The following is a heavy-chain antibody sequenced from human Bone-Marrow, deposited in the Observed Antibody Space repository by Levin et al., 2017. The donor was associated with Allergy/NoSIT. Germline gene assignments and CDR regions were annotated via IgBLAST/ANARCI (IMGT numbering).Heavy chain of an antibody. CDR1: GYTFTSYG. J-gene: IGHJ6*02. CDR2: ISAYNGNT. CDR3: ARERGPHEAYCSGGSCYSFEWDYYYYGMDV. V-gene: IGHV1-18*01. D-gene: IGHD2-15*01. Sequence: AASVKVSCKASGYTFTSYGISWVRQAPGQGLEWMGWISAYNGNTNYAQKLQGRVTMTTDTSTSTAYMELRSLRSDDTAVYYCARERGPHEAYCSGGSCYSFEWDYYYYGMDVWGQGTTVTVSS.